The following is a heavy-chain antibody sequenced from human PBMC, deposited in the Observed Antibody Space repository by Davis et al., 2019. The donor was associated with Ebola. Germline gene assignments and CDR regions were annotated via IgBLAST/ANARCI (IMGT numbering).Heavy chain of an antibody. D-gene: IGHD1-26*01. CDR2: IIPIFGTA. Sequence: SVKVSCKASGGTFSSYAISWVRQAPGQGLEWMGGIIPIFGTANYAQKFQGRVAITRDTSTSTVYMDLSSLRSDDTAVYYCATLRSGSTVYWGQGTLVTVSS. CDR3: ATLRSGSTVY. V-gene: IGHV1-69*05. CDR1: GGTFSSYA. J-gene: IGHJ4*02.